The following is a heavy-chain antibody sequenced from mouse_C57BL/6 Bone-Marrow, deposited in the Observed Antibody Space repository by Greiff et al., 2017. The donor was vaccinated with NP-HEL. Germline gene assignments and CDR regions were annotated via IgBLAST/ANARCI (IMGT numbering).Heavy chain of an antibody. CDR3: ARDEVNWAWFAY. Sequence: DVKLVESGGGLVKPGGSLKLSCAASGFTFSSYAMSWVRQTPEKRLEWVATISDGGSYTYYPDNVKGRFTISRDNAKNNLYLQMSHLKSEDTAMYYYARDEVNWAWFAYWGQGTLVTVSA. D-gene: IGHD4-1*01. V-gene: IGHV5-4*01. J-gene: IGHJ3*01. CDR1: GFTFSSYA. CDR2: ISDGGSYT.